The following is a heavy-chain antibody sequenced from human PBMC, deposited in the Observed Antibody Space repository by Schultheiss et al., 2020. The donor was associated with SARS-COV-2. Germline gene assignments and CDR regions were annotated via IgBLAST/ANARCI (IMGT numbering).Heavy chain of an antibody. CDR1: GFTLRSYW. J-gene: IGHJ6*02. Sequence: GGSLRLSCAASGFTLRSYWMHWVRQAPGKGLVWVSRIGFDGTTTSYADSVKGRFTISRDDAKNTLYLQMNNLRDEDTAVYYCTRDEGHYYDRSGYYSTHFYYYGMDVWGQGTTVTVSS. D-gene: IGHD3-22*01. CDR2: IGFDGTTT. V-gene: IGHV3-74*01. CDR3: TRDEGHYYDRSGYYSTHFYYYGMDV.